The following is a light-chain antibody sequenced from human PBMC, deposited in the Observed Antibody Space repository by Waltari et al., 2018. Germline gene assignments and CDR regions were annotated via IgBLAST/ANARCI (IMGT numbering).Light chain of an antibody. Sequence: QSALTPPASVSGSPGQSITISCTGTSSDVGTYNLVSWYQHHPGKTPKLRIYEVSKRPSGVSYRFSGSKAGNTASLTISGLQTDDEADYYCCSYAGSSTVVFGGGTKLTVL. CDR2: EVS. CDR1: SSDVGTYNL. CDR3: CSYAGSSTVV. J-gene: IGLJ2*01. V-gene: IGLV2-23*02.